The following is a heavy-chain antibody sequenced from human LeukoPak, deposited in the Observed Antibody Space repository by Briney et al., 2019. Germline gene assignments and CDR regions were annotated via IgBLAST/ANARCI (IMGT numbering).Heavy chain of an antibody. CDR2: INPNSGGT. CDR3: AREGGSYGPWAAFDI. V-gene: IGHV1-2*02. J-gene: IGHJ3*02. Sequence: ASVKVSCKASGGTFSSYAISWVRQAPGQGLEWMGGINPNSGGTNYAQKFQGRVTMTRDTSISTAYMELSRLRSDDTAVYYCAREGGSYGPWAAFDIWGQGTMVTVSS. CDR1: GGTFSSYA. D-gene: IGHD5-18*01.